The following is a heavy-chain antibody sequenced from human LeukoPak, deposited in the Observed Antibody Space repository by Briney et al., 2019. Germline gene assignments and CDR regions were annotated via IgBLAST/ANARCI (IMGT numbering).Heavy chain of an antibody. CDR1: GGSISRYY. V-gene: IGHV4-4*07. Sequence: PSETVSLTCTVSGGSISRYYWTWIRQPAGKGLEWIGRIYTSGSSNYNPSLQSRVTMSVDTSKNQFSLKLSSVTAADTAVYYCARDPGYSGYGHFDYWGQGTLVTVSS. J-gene: IGHJ4*02. CDR2: IYTSGSS. CDR3: ARDPGYSGYGHFDY. D-gene: IGHD5-12*01.